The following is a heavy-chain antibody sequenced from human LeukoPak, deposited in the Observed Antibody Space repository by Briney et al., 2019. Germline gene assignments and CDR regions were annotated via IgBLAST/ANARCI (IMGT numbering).Heavy chain of an antibody. Sequence: PSETLSLTCTVSGGSISSGSYYWNWIRQPAGKGLEWIGRLYSSGSTNYNPSLKSRVTISVDTSESQFSLKLSSVTAADTAVYYCARGRGGSFPYWYFDLWGRGTLVTVSS. V-gene: IGHV4-61*02. CDR1: GGSISSGSYY. J-gene: IGHJ2*01. D-gene: IGHD2-15*01. CDR2: LYSSGST. CDR3: ARGRGGSFPYWYFDL.